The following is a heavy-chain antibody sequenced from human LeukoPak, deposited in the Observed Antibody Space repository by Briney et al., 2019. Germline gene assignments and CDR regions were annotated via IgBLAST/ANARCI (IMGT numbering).Heavy chain of an antibody. J-gene: IGHJ4*02. CDR3: ARHDAFLWFGKKVDY. CDR2: INHSGST. Sequence: SETLSLTCTISGGSTSSGFYYWSWIRQPPGKGLEWIGEINHSGSTNYNPSLKSRVTISVDTSKNQFSLKLSSVTAADTAVYYCARHDAFLWFGKKVDYWGQGTLVTVSS. V-gene: IGHV4-39*01. D-gene: IGHD3-10*01. CDR1: GGSTSSGFYY.